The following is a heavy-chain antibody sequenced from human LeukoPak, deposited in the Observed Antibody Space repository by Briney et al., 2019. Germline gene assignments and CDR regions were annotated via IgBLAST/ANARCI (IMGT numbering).Heavy chain of an antibody. V-gene: IGHV3-23*01. J-gene: IGHJ4*02. Sequence: TGGSLRLSCAASGFTFSSYAMSWVRQAPGKGLEWVSAISGSGGSTYYADSVKGRFTISRDNSKNTLYLQMNSLRAEDTAVYYCAKVSRKAVAGTADYWGQGTLVTVSS. CDR2: ISGSGGST. CDR1: GFTFSSYA. CDR3: AKVSRKAVAGTADY. D-gene: IGHD6-19*01.